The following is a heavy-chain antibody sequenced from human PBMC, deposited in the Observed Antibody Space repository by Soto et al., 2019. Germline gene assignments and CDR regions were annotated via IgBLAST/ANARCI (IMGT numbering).Heavy chain of an antibody. D-gene: IGHD2-15*01. V-gene: IGHV3-23*01. CDR1: GFTFSSYA. J-gene: IGHJ4*02. CDR2: ISGSGGST. CDR3: AKDPLNIVVVVAATQGYFDY. Sequence: QPGGSLRLSCAASGFTFSSYAMSWVRQAPGKGLEWVSAISGSGGSTCYADSVKGRFTISRDNSKNTLYLQMNSLRAEDTAVYYCAKDPLNIVVVVAATQGYFDYWGQGTLVTVSS.